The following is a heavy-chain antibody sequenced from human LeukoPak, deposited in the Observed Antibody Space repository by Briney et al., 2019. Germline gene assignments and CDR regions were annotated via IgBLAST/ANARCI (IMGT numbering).Heavy chain of an antibody. J-gene: IGHJ4*02. Sequence: PWGSLRLSCAASGFTFSSYAMSWVRQAPGKGLEWVSGITASGGTTYYADSVKGRFAISRDNSKNTLYLQLNSLRAEDTAVYYCAKTRVEWLFGNSSPDYWGQGTLVTVSS. CDR1: GFTFSSYA. CDR3: AKTRVEWLFGNSSPDY. CDR2: ITASGGTT. V-gene: IGHV3-23*01. D-gene: IGHD3-3*01.